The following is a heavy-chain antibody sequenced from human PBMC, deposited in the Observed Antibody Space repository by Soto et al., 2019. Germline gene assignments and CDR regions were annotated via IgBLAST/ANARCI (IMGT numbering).Heavy chain of an antibody. CDR3: ARQLGHDSIHNWLDP. Sequence: PGESLKISCKGSGYRFTSYWIAWVRQMPGKGLEWMGIIYPGDSDARYSPSFQGQVTISVDKSISTAYLQWSSLKASDTAIYYCARQLGHDSIHNWLDPCGQGRLVT. D-gene: IGHD1-26*01. CDR1: GYRFTSYW. V-gene: IGHV5-51*01. CDR2: IYPGDSDA. J-gene: IGHJ5*02.